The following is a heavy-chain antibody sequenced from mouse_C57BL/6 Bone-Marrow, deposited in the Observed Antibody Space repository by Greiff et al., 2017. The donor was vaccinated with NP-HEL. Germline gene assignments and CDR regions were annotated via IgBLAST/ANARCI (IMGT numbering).Heavy chain of an antibody. J-gene: IGHJ2*01. Sequence: QVQLQQSGPELVKPGASVKISCKASGYAFSSSWMNWVKQRPGKGLEWIGRIYPGDGDTNYNGKFKGKATLTADKSSSTAYMQLSSLTSEDAAVYFCARSLYDYDDFDYWGKGTTLTVAS. CDR3: ARSLYDYDDFDY. CDR2: IYPGDGDT. D-gene: IGHD2-4*01. V-gene: IGHV1-82*01. CDR1: GYAFSSSW.